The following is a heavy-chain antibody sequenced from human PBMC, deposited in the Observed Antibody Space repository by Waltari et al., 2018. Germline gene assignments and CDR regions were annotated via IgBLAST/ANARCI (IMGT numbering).Heavy chain of an antibody. CDR1: GYTFTGYY. J-gene: IGHJ4*02. Sequence: QVQLVQSGAEVKKPGASVKVSCKASGYTFTGYYLHWVRQAPGQGLEWMGRINPNSGGTNYAQKFQGRVTMTRDTSISTAYMELSRLRSDDTAVYYCARSNGVHSGYSDYWGQGTLVTVSS. D-gene: IGHD3-22*01. CDR3: ARSNGVHSGYSDY. CDR2: INPNSGGT. V-gene: IGHV1-2*06.